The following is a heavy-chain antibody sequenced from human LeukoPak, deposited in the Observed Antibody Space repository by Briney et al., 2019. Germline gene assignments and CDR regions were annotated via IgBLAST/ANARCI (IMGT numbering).Heavy chain of an antibody. J-gene: IGHJ4*02. V-gene: IGHV1-69*04. CDR2: IIPILGVA. Sequence: SVKVSGKASGGTFSSYAISWVRQAPGQGLEWMGRIIPILGVANYAQKFQGRVTITADKSTSTAYMELSSLRSEDTAVYYCARDVYGSGSYLIDYWGQGTLVTVSS. D-gene: IGHD3-10*01. CDR3: ARDVYGSGSYLIDY. CDR1: GGTFSSYA.